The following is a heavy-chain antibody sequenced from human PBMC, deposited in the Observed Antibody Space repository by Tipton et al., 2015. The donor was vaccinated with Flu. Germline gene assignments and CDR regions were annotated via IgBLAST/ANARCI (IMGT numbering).Heavy chain of an antibody. J-gene: IGHJ4*02. CDR1: GYTFTSYD. Sequence: QLVQSGAEVKKPGASVKVSCKASGYTFTSYDINWVRQATGQGLEWMGWMNPNSGNTGYAQKFQGRVTMTRNTSISTAYMEMSSLRAEDTAVYYCGRGLVLWGGRYHSPVGYRGEGTLGTVS. V-gene: IGHV1-8*01. CDR2: MNPNSGNT. D-gene: IGHD1-14*01. CDR3: GRGLVLWGGRYHSPVGY.